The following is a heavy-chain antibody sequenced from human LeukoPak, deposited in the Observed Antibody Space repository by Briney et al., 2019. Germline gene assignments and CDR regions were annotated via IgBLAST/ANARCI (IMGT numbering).Heavy chain of an antibody. D-gene: IGHD5-24*01. J-gene: IGHJ5*02. Sequence: GGSLRLSCVASGFTFSGYWMNWVRQAPGKGLEWVSYISSSGSTIYYADSVKGRFTISRDNAKNSLYLQMNSLRAEDTAVYYCARAGRDGYNWDHNWFDPWGQGTLVTVSS. CDR3: ARAGRDGYNWDHNWFDP. CDR1: GFTFSGYW. CDR2: ISSSGSTI. V-gene: IGHV3-48*04.